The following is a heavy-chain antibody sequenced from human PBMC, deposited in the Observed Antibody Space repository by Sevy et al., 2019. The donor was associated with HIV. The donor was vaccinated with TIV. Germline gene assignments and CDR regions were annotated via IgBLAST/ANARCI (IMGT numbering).Heavy chain of an antibody. CDR1: GFTFSLYA. Sequence: GGSLRLSCAASGFTFSLYAMTWVRQAPGKGLEWVSTITISGGNTYYADSVKGRFTISRDNSKNTLYLQMNSLKTEDTAVYYCTIEGLYCTDDSCYSEGFDSWGQGTLVTVSS. CDR3: TIEGLYCTDDSCYSEGFDS. J-gene: IGHJ4*02. CDR2: ITISGGNT. V-gene: IGHV3-23*01. D-gene: IGHD2-15*01.